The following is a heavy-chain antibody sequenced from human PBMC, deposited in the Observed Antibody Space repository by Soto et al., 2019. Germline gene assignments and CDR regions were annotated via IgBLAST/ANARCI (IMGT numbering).Heavy chain of an antibody. Sequence: QITLKESGPTLVKPTQTLTLTCTFSGFSLTTRGVGVGWIRQPPGKALECLALIYWDDDKRYSPSLQSRLSITKDTSKNQVVLTMTNLDPVDTATYYCAHIPNYYQYDSFDPWGQGTLVSVSS. CDR1: GFSLTTRGVG. J-gene: IGHJ5*02. CDR3: AHIPNYYQYDSFDP. CDR2: IYWDDDK. D-gene: IGHD3-16*01. V-gene: IGHV2-5*02.